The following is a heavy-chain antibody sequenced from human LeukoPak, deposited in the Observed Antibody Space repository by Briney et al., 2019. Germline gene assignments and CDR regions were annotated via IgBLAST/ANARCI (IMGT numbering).Heavy chain of an antibody. CDR2: INPNSGGT. CDR3: ATEHRHCASTSCYGGY. Sequence: ASVKVSCKASGYTFTGYYMHWVRQAPGQGLEWMGWINPNSGGTNYAQRFQGRVTMTRDTSISTAYMELSHLRSDDTAVYYCATEHRHCASTSCYGGYWGQGTLVTVSS. D-gene: IGHD2-2*01. V-gene: IGHV1-2*02. J-gene: IGHJ4*02. CDR1: GYTFTGYY.